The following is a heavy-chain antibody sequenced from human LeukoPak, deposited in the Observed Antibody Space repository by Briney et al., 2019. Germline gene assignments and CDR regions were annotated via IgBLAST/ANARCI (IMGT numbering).Heavy chain of an antibody. J-gene: IGHJ4*02. D-gene: IGHD1-26*01. CDR2: TRNKANSYIT. V-gene: IGHV3-72*01. CDR1: GFTFSDHF. CDR3: ASIRGTFGY. Sequence: GGSLRLSCAASGFTFSDHFLNWVRQAPGKGLEWVGRTRNKANSYITEYAASVKGRFTISRDDSKNSLYPQMSSLKTDDTARYYCASIRGTFGYWGQGTLVTVSS.